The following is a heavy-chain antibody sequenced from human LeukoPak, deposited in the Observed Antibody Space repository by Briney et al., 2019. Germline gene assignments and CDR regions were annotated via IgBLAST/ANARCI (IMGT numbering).Heavy chain of an antibody. Sequence: SETLSLTCTVSGGSISSYYWSWIRQPPGKGLEWIGYIYYSGSTNYNPSLKSRVTISVDTSKNQFSLKLSSVTAADTAAYYCARDDSSHLDYWGQGTLVTVSS. CDR2: IYYSGST. V-gene: IGHV4-59*01. J-gene: IGHJ4*02. CDR1: GGSISSYY. CDR3: ARDDSSHLDY. D-gene: IGHD6-13*01.